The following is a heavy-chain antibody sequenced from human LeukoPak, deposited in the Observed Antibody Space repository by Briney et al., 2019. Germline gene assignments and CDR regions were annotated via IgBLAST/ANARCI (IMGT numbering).Heavy chain of an antibody. CDR1: GYTFNTYG. CDR3: AREGSLYASGEYYLSWFDP. V-gene: IGHV1-18*01. J-gene: IGHJ5*02. D-gene: IGHD3-22*01. CDR2: ISAYNGNT. Sequence: GASVKVSCKTSGYTFNTYGIAWVRQAPGQGLEWMGWISAYNGNTNYAQNLQDRVTMTTDTSTTTAYMELRNLRSDDTAVYYCAREGSLYASGEYYLSWFDPWGQGTRVTISS.